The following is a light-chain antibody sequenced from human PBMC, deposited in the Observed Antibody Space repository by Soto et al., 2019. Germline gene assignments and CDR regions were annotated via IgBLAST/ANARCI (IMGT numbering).Light chain of an antibody. CDR1: QSVSSSY. CDR3: QHYGSSTRA. V-gene: IGKV3-20*01. CDR2: GAS. J-gene: IGKJ1*01. Sequence: ETVLTQSPGTLSLSPGERATLSCRASQSVSSSYLAWYQQKPGQAPRLPIYGASSRATGIPDRFSGSGSGTDFTVTISRLEPEEFAVYYCQHYGSSTRAFGQGTQ.